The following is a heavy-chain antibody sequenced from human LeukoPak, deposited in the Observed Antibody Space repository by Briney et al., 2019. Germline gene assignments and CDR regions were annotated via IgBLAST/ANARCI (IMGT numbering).Heavy chain of an antibody. Sequence: SETLSLSCTVSGGSISSFYWSWIRQPPGKGLEWIGYIYYSGSTNYNPSLKSRVTISVDTSKNHFSLRLNSVTAADTAVYYCARLSSGSSSWYDIDYWGQGTLVTVSS. D-gene: IGHD6-13*01. V-gene: IGHV4-59*08. J-gene: IGHJ4*02. CDR3: ARLSSGSSSWYDIDY. CDR2: IYYSGST. CDR1: GGSISSFY.